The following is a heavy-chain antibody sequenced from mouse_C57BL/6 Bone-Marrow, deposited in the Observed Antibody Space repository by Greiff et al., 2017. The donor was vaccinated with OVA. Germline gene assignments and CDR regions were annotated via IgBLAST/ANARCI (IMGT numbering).Heavy chain of an antibody. V-gene: IGHV1-81*01. J-gene: IGHJ4*01. CDR3: ARKDYRTRYAMDY. CDR2: IYPRSGNN. Sequence: QVQLKESGAELARPGASVKLSCKASGYTFTSYGISWVKQRTGQGLEWIGEIYPRSGNNYYNETFKGKATLTADKSSSTAYMELRSLTSEDSAVYFCARKDYRTRYAMDYWGQGTSVTVSS. CDR1: GYTFTSYG. D-gene: IGHD1-1*02.